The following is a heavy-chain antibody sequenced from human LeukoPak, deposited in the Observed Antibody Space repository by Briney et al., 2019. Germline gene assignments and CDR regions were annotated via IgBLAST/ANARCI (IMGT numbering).Heavy chain of an antibody. CDR3: ARDGGSYYFDY. V-gene: IGHV3-30*01. J-gene: IGHJ4*02. D-gene: IGHD1-26*01. CDR2: ISYDGSNK. CDR1: GFTLSSYA. Sequence: GWSLRLSCAPSGFTLSSYAMHWVRQAPGEGPEWAAVISYDGSNKYYADSVKGRFTISRDNSKNTLYLQMNSLRAEGTAVCYCARDGGSYYFDYWGQGTLVTVSS.